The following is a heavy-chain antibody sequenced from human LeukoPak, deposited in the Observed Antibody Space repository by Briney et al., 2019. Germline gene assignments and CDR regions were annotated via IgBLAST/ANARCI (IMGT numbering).Heavy chain of an antibody. CDR1: GFDFSTSW. J-gene: IGHJ6*02. V-gene: IGHV3-7*01. Sequence: GGSLRLSCAASGFDFSTSWMSWVRQAPGEGLEWVANIKQDGSEKYYVDSVKGRFTISRDNAKNSVYLQMNSLRDEYTAVYYCTSLSNSYGMDVWGQGTTATVSS. D-gene: IGHD2/OR15-2a*01. CDR3: TSLSNSYGMDV. CDR2: IKQDGSEK.